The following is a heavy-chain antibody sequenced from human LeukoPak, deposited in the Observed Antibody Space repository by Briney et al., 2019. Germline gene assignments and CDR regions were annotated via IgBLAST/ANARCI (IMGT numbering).Heavy chain of an antibody. CDR3: ARVKDTAMVYFDY. Sequence: GGSLRLSCAASGFTFSSYAMHWVRQAPGKGLEYVSAISSNGGSTYYANSVKGRLTISRDNSKNTLYLQMGSLRAEDMAVYYCARVKDTAMVYFDYWGQGTLVTVSS. D-gene: IGHD5-18*01. CDR2: ISSNGGST. V-gene: IGHV3-64*01. CDR1: GFTFSSYA. J-gene: IGHJ4*02.